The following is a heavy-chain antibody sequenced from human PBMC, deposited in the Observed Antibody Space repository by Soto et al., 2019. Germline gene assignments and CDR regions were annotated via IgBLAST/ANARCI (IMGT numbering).Heavy chain of an antibody. Sequence: EVQLVESGGGLVKPGGSLRLSCAASGFTFSNAWMSWVRQAPGKGLEWVGRIKSKTDGGTTDYAAPVKGRFTISRDDSKNTLYLQMNSLKTEQTAVYYCTTYHILTGYSDDAFDIWGQGTMVTVSS. CDR3: TTYHILTGYSDDAFDI. D-gene: IGHD3-9*01. V-gene: IGHV3-15*01. CDR1: GFTFSNAW. J-gene: IGHJ3*02. CDR2: IKSKTDGGTT.